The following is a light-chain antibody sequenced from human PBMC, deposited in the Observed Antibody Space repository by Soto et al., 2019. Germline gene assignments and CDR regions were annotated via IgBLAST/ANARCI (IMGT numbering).Light chain of an antibody. CDR3: SAYSDIDTKV. J-gene: IGLJ1*01. CDR1: SSDVGAYIY. Sequence: QSVLTQPASVSGSPGQSITISCGGTSSDVGAYIYVSWYQQFPGTAPKLILYEVNNRPSGVSNRFSGSKSDTTASLTISGLQPEDEADYYCSAYSDIDTKVFGTGTKVTVL. CDR2: EVN. V-gene: IGLV2-14*03.